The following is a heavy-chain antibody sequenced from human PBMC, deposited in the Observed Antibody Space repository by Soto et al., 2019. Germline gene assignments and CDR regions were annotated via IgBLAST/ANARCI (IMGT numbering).Heavy chain of an antibody. CDR1: GFTFSAFP. CDR2: ISATTPNT. Sequence: VQLVESGGGFVQPGGSLRLSCAASGFTFSAFPMNWVRQAPGKGLDWVSTISATTPNTYYADSVKGSFTISRDNSKNTLYLQMDSLRAEDTAVYYCARDWNLDHWGQGTLVT. V-gene: IGHV3-23*04. J-gene: IGHJ4*02. CDR3: ARDWNLDH. D-gene: IGHD1-1*01.